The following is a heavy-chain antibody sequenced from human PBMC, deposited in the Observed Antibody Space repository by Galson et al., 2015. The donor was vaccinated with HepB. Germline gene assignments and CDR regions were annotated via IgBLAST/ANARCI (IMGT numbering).Heavy chain of an antibody. CDR3: ARVEESSSAWGLLHY. CDR1: GFTFSSYG. J-gene: IGHJ4*02. V-gene: IGHV3-33*01. D-gene: IGHD6-19*01. Sequence: SLRLSCAASGFTFSSYGMHWVRQAPGKGLEWVAVMWSDGSNKYYADSVKGRFTISRDNSKNTLYLQMNSLRAEDTAVYYCARVEESSSAWGLLHYWGQGTLVTVSS. CDR2: MWSDGSNK.